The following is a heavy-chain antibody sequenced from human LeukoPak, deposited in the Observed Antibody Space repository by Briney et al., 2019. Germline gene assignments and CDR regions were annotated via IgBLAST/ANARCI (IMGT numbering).Heavy chain of an antibody. CDR3: ARERLFRIAAAGTNWFDP. CDR2: IIPIFGTA. D-gene: IGHD6-13*01. Sequence: SVKVSCKASGYIFSTYGIHWVRQAPGQGLEWMGGIIPIFGTANYAQKFQGRVTITADESTSTAYMELSSLRSEDTAVYYCARERLFRIAAAGTNWFDPWGQGTLVTVSS. J-gene: IGHJ5*02. V-gene: IGHV1-69*13. CDR1: GYIFSTYG.